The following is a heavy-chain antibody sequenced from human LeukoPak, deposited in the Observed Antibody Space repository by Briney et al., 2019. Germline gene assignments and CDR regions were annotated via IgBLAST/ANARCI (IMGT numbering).Heavy chain of an antibody. CDR1: GFTFDDYA. CDR2: ISWNSGSI. J-gene: IGHJ4*02. Sequence: PGRSLRLSCAASGFTFDDYAMHWVRQAPGKGLEWVLGISWNSGSIGYADSVKSRFTISRDNAKNSLYLQMNSLRAEDTALYYCAKDIYRFDYYDSSGLDYWGQGTLVTVSS. V-gene: IGHV3-9*01. CDR3: AKDIYRFDYYDSSGLDY. D-gene: IGHD3-22*01.